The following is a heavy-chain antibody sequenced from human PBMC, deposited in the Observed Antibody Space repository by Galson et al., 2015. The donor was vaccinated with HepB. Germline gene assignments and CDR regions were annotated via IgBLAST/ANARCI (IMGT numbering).Heavy chain of an antibody. V-gene: IGHV3-7*05. D-gene: IGHD3-10*01. CDR3: ARVKRGEWYSFYYYGMDV. CDR2: IKEGGSEK. CDR1: EFILSMYW. J-gene: IGHJ6*02. Sequence: SLRLSCAASEFILSMYWMNWVRQAPGKGLEWVANIKEGGSEKNYVDSVKGRFTIARDNAKNSLYLQMNSLRAEDTAVYYCARVKRGEWYSFYYYGMDVWGRGTTVTVSS.